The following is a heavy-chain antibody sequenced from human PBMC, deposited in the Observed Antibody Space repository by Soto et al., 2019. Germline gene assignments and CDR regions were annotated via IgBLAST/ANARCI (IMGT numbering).Heavy chain of an antibody. CDR1: GGSFSGYY. J-gene: IGHJ6*04. D-gene: IGHD3-22*01. CDR2: INHSGST. Sequence: LSLTCAAYGGSFSGYYWSWIRQPPGKGLEWSVEINHSGSTNYNPSLKSRVTISVDTSKNQFSLKLSSVTAADTAVYYCATDPSFYYYDSSGYYGMDVGGKGTRVTVSS. CDR3: ATDPSFYYYDSSGYYGMDV. V-gene: IGHV4-34*01.